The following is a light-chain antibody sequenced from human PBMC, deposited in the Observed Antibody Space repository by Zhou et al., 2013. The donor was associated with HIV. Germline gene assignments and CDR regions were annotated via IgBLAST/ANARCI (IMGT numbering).Light chain of an antibody. J-gene: IGKJ4*01. CDR3: QQYSSEIVS. Sequence: EIVMTQSPATLSVSPGEGATLSCRASQTISRNLAWFQQKPGQAPRLLIYGASTRATGIPARFSGSGSGTEFTLTISSLQSEDFATYYCQQYSSEIVSFAGGTKVEIK. CDR1: QTISRN. V-gene: IGKV3-15*01. CDR2: GAS.